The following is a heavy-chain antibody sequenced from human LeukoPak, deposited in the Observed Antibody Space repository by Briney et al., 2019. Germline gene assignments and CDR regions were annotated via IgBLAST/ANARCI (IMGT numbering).Heavy chain of an antibody. D-gene: IGHD4-17*01. J-gene: IGHJ3*02. CDR3: ARGVPSHDYGDYRPDAFDI. Sequence: EASVKVSCKASGYTFTSYGISWVRQAPGQWLEWMGWISAYNGNTNYAQKLQGRVTMTTDTSTSTAYMELRSLRSDDTAVYYCARGVPSHDYGDYRPDAFDIWGQGTMVTVSS. V-gene: IGHV1-18*01. CDR2: ISAYNGNT. CDR1: GYTFTSYG.